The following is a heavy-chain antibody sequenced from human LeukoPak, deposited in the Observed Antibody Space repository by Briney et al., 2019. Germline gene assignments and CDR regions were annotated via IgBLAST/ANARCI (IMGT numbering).Heavy chain of an antibody. D-gene: IGHD2-21*02. Sequence: SVKVSCKASGGTFSSYAMSWVRQAPGQGLEWMGRIIPILGIANSAQKFQGRVTITAGKSTSTAYMELTSLRSEDTAVYYCASGPQHSCGADCYSDYFDYWGQGTLVTVSS. CDR2: IIPILGIA. V-gene: IGHV1-69*04. CDR1: GGTFSSYA. CDR3: ASGPQHSCGADCYSDYFDY. J-gene: IGHJ4*02.